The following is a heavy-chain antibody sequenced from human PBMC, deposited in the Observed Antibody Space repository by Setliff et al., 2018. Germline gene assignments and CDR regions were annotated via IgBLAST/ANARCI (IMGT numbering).Heavy chain of an antibody. V-gene: IGHV1-18*01. D-gene: IGHD4-17*01. CDR1: GYTFTSYG. J-gene: IGHJ1*01. CDR3: VRDAGWQYDDYAGVYFPH. CDR2: ISTYTANT. Sequence: ASVKVSCKASGYTFTSYGVSWVRQAPGQGLEWMGWISTYTANTKYAQRFQGRVTMATDTSTSTAYMELRSLRSDDTAVYYCVRDAGWQYDDYAGVYFPHWGQGTLVTVSS.